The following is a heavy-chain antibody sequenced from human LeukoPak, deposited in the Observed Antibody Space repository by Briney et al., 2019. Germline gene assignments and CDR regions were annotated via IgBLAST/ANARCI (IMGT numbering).Heavy chain of an antibody. V-gene: IGHV4-59*01. J-gene: IGHJ3*02. CDR1: GGSINSYY. CDR3: ARDSDEAFDI. Sequence: SETLSLTCTVSGGSINSYYWSWIRRPPGKGLEWIGYIYYSGSTNYSPSLKSRVTMSVDTSKNQLSLKLNSMTAADTAVYYCARDSDEAFDIWGQGTMVTVSS. CDR2: IYYSGST.